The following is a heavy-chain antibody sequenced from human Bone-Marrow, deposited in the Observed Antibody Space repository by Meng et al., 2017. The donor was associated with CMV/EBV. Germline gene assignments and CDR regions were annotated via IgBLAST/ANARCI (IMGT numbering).Heavy chain of an antibody. Sequence: GESLKISCAASGFTFSSYEMNWVRQAPGKGLEWVSYISSSGSTIYYADSVKGRFTISRDNTKNSLYLQMNSLRAEDTAVYYCAVPSCSSCYDWGQGTLVTVSS. V-gene: IGHV3-48*03. CDR3: AVPSCSSCYD. D-gene: IGHD6-13*01. CDR1: GFTFSSYE. CDR2: ISSSGSTI. J-gene: IGHJ4*02.